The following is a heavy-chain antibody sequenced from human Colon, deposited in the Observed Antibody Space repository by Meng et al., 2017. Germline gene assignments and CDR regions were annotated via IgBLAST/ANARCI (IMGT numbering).Heavy chain of an antibody. CDR2: VDYSGRT. Sequence: VRLPQPGHGRRRPAGNLSHSRTLSGASVRSGHACWSWIRQPQGKGMEYIAYVDYSGRTQYNHSLKSRVTMSVDTSKKQLSLKLSSVTAADTAVYYCAGGPWEFDYWGQGTLVTVSS. J-gene: IGHJ4*02. CDR1: GASVRSGHAC. D-gene: IGHD1-26*01. V-gene: IGHV4-61*01. CDR3: AGGPWEFDY.